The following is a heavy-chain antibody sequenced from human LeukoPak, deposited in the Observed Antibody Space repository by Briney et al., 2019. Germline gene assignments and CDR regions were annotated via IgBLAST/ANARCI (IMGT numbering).Heavy chain of an antibody. J-gene: IGHJ5*02. CDR3: VRDGYCGSASCRGWFDP. V-gene: IGHV3-23*01. D-gene: IGHD2-2*03. CDR2: ISGDGGST. CDR1: GFSFDTYA. Sequence: GGSLRLSCAASGFSFDTYAMTWVRQAPGKGLEWVSAISGDGGSTYYAVSVKGRFTISRDNSKNTLYVQMNSLRVDDTAVYYCVRDGYCGSASCRGWFDPWGQGTLVTVSS.